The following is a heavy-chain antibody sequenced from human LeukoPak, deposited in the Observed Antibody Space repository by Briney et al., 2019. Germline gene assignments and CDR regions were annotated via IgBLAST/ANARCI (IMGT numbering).Heavy chain of an antibody. CDR1: GFTFSSYG. CDR3: AGESGVADFEY. D-gene: IGHD3-3*01. CDR2: IWYDGSNK. V-gene: IGHV3-33*01. Sequence: GRSLRLSCAASGFTFSSYGIHWVRQVPGKGLEWVAVIWYDGSNKYYADSVKGRFTISRDNFKNTVYLQMNNLRADDTAVYYCAGESGVADFEYWGQGTLVTVSS. J-gene: IGHJ4*02.